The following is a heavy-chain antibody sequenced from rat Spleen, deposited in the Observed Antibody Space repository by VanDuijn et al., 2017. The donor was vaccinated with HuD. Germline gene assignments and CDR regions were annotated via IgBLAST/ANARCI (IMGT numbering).Heavy chain of an antibody. D-gene: IGHD5-1*01. Sequence: EVQLVESGGGLVQPGKSLKLSCAASGFTFSDYYMAWVRQAPKKGLEWVSSIDTDGSRTYYPDSVRGRFTISRDNAENTAYLQMNSLWSEDTATYYCTTQWELYHWGQGVMVTVSS. CDR2: IDTDGSRT. J-gene: IGHJ2*01. CDR3: TTQWELYH. V-gene: IGHV5-22*01. CDR1: GFTFSDYY.